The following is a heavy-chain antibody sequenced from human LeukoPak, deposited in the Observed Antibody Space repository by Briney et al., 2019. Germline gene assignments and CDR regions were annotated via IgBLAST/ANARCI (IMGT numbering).Heavy chain of an antibody. CDR1: GFTFSTYN. CDR3: ASSWRGDFWSGYYYFDY. V-gene: IGHV3-21*01. J-gene: IGHJ4*02. CDR2: ITSSSSYT. Sequence: PGGSLRLSCAASGFTFSTYNMNWVRQAPGKGLEWVSSITSSSSYTFYADSVKGRFTISRDNAKNSLYLQMNSLRAEDTAVYYCASSWRGDFWSGYYYFDYWGQGTLVTVSS. D-gene: IGHD3-3*01.